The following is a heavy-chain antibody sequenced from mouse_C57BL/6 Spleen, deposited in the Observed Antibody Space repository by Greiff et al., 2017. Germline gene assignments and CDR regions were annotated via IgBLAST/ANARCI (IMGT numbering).Heavy chain of an antibody. CDR3: ARNYYGNYRNAMDD. D-gene: IGHD2-1*01. J-gene: IGHJ4*01. CDR2: IDPSDSET. V-gene: IGHV1-52*01. CDR1: GYTFTSFW. Sequence: QVQLQQPGAELVRPGSSVKLSFKASGYTFTSFWMHWVKQRPIQGLEWIGNIDPSDSETHYNQKFKDNATLTVDQSSSTTYMRLSSLTSEDSAVDYRARNYYGNYRNAMDDWGKGTSVTVSS.